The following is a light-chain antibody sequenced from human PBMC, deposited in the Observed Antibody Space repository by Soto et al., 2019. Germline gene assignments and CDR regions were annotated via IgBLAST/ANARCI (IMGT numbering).Light chain of an antibody. CDR3: QQYNNWPPWT. CDR2: GAS. Sequence: EIVMTQSPAALCVSPGERATLSCRSSQSVSSNLAWYQQKPGQAPRLLIYGASTRATGIPARFSGSGSGTEFTLTIRSLQSEDFAVYYCQQYNNWPPWTFGQGTTGDTK. J-gene: IGKJ1*01. V-gene: IGKV3-15*01. CDR1: QSVSSN.